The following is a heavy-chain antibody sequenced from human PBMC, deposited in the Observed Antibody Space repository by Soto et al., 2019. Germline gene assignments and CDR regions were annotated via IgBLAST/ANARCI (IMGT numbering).Heavy chain of an antibody. J-gene: IGHJ4*02. CDR2: ISYDGSNK. Sequence: PGGSLRLSCAASGFTFSSYAMHWVRQAPGKGLEWVAVISYDGSNKYYADSVKGRFTISRDNSKNTLYLQMNSLRAEDTAVYYCAGGYDFMAVVVAADRYVFDYWGQGTLVTVSS. CDR3: AGGYDFMAVVVAADRYVFDY. CDR1: GFTFSSYA. D-gene: IGHD2-15*01. V-gene: IGHV3-30-3*01.